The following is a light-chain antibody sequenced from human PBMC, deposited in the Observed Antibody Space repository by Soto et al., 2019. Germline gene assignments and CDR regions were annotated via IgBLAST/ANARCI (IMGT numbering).Light chain of an antibody. CDR2: GSS. Sequence: EIVMTQSPATLSVSPGERATLSCRASQSVGSDLAWYQQKPGQAPRLVIYGSSTRATGIPARFSGSGSGTEFTLTISRLQSEDFAIYWCQQYNNWPVTFGQGTKVEIK. CDR1: QSVGSD. CDR3: QQYNNWPVT. J-gene: IGKJ1*01. V-gene: IGKV3-15*01.